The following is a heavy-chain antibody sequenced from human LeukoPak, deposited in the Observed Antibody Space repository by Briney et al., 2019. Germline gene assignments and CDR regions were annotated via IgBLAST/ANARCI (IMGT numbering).Heavy chain of an antibody. CDR3: ARDGYDYVWGSYRYPLEY. CDR1: GFTFDEYA. D-gene: IGHD3-16*02. J-gene: IGHJ4*02. V-gene: IGHV3-9*01. CDR2: INWNSGNI. Sequence: PGRSLRLSCVGSGFTFDEYAIHWVRQVPGKGLEWVSGINWNSGNIGYADSVKGRFTISRDNAKNSLYLQMNSLRAEDTAVYYCARDGYDYVWGSYRYPLEYWGQGTLVTVSS.